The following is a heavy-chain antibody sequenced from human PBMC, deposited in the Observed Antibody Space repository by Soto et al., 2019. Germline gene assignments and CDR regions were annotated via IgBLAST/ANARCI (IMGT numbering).Heavy chain of an antibody. D-gene: IGHD4-17*01. V-gene: IGHV4-59*01. CDR1: GGSISSYY. Sequence: SETLSLTCTVSGGSISSYYWSWIRQPPGKGLEWIGYIYYSGSTNYNPSLKGRVTISVDTSKNQFSLKLSSVTAADTAVYYCARCPYAAHMDVWGQGTTVTVS. J-gene: IGHJ6*02. CDR3: ARCPYAAHMDV. CDR2: IYYSGST.